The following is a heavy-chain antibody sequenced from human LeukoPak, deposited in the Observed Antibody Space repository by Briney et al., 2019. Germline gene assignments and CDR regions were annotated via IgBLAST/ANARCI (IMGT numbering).Heavy chain of an antibody. CDR1: GFSFNDFG. V-gene: IGHV3-48*03. J-gene: IGHJ5*02. CDR3: ARERPLVGALDH. Sequence: GGSLRLSCAASGFSFNDFGMNWVRQAPGKGLEWVSLISSSGSDFFYADSVKGRFTIFRDNAKNSLFLQMNSLRVDDTAVYYCARERPLVGALDHWGQGTVVTVSS. CDR2: ISSSGSDF. D-gene: IGHD4/OR15-4a*01.